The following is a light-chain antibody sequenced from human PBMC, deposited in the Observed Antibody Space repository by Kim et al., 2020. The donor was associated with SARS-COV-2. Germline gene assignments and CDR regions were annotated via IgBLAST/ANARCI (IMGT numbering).Light chain of an antibody. J-gene: IGKJ1*01. CDR3: QKYNNVPWT. CDR2: GAS. Sequence: ASVGDRVTITCRASQGIGNYLAWYQQKPGKVPKLLIYGASTLQSGVPSRFSGSGSGTDFTLTISSLQPEDVATYYCQKYNNVPWTFGQGTKVDIK. CDR1: QGIGNY. V-gene: IGKV1-27*01.